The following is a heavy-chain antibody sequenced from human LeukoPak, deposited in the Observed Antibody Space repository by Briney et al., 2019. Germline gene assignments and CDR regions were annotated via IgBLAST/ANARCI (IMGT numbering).Heavy chain of an antibody. V-gene: IGHV3-30*18. Sequence: GGSLRLSCAASGFTFSSYGMHWVRQAPGKGLEWVAVISYDGSNKYYADSVKGRFTISRDNSKNTLYLQMNSLRAEDTAVYYCAKTAPSHYDYVWGSYRYGGNYWGQGTLVTVSS. CDR3: AKTAPSHYDYVWGSYRYGGNY. J-gene: IGHJ4*02. CDR2: ISYDGSNK. CDR1: GFTFSSYG. D-gene: IGHD3-16*02.